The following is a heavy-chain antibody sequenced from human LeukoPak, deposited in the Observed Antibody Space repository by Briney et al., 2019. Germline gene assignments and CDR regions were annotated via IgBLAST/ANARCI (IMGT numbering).Heavy chain of an antibody. J-gene: IGHJ4*02. Sequence: SVKVSCKASGGTFSSYAISWVRQAPGQGLEWMGGIIPIFGTANYAQKFQGRVTITADESTSTAYMELSSLRSEDTAVYYCARTEGYDILTGYYVFDYWGQGTLVTVSS. CDR1: GGTFSSYA. CDR2: IIPIFGTA. D-gene: IGHD3-9*01. V-gene: IGHV1-69*13. CDR3: ARTEGYDILTGYYVFDY.